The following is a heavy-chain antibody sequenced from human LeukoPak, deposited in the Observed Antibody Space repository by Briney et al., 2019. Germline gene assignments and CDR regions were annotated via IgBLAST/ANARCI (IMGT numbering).Heavy chain of an antibody. Sequence: PGGSLRLSCAASGFTFSSYAMTWVRQAPGKGLEWVSVISGRGGSTYYADSVKGRFAISRDNSKNTLYLQMRSLRAEDTAVYYCAKDWYYYDSSGYYHTENYFDYWGQGTLVTVSS. CDR1: GFTFSSYA. V-gene: IGHV3-23*01. D-gene: IGHD3-22*01. CDR3: AKDWYYYDSSGYYHTENYFDY. J-gene: IGHJ4*02. CDR2: ISGRGGST.